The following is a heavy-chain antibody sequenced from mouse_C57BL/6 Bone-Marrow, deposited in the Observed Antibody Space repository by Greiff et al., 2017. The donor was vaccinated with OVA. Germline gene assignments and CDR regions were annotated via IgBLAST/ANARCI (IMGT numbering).Heavy chain of an antibody. CDR1: GFTFSDYY. CDR2: INYDGSST. D-gene: IGHD1-1*01. Sequence: EVKLVESEGGLVQPGRSMKLSCTASGFTFSDYYMAWVRQVPEKGLEWVANINYDGSSTYYLDSLKSRFIISRDNAKNILYLQMSSLKSEDTATYYCARDAPYYYGSSSYAMDYWGQGTSVTVSS. CDR3: ARDAPYYYGSSSYAMDY. J-gene: IGHJ4*01. V-gene: IGHV5-16*01.